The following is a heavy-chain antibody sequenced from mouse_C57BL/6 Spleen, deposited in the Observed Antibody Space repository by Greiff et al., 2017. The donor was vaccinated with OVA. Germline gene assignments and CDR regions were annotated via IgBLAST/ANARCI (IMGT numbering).Heavy chain of an antibody. V-gene: IGHV3-6*01. CDR2: ISYDGSN. J-gene: IGHJ1*03. CDR3: ARRGTGTRYFDV. CDR1: GYSITSGYY. Sequence: VQLKESGPGLVKPSQSLSLPCSVTGYSITSGYYWNWIRQFPGNKLEWMGYISYDGSNNYNPSLKNRISITRDTSKNQFFLKLNSVTTEDTATYYCARRGTGTRYFDVWGTGTTVTVSS. D-gene: IGHD4-1*01.